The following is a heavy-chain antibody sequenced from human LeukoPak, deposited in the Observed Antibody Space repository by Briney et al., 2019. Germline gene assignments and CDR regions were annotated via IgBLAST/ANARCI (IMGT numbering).Heavy chain of an antibody. Sequence: SETLSLTCAVYGGSFSGYYWSWIRQPPGKGLEWIGEINHSGSTNYNPSLKSRATISVDTSKNQFSLKLSSVTAADTAVYYCASNLYGSGNYFAYWGQGTLVTVSS. V-gene: IGHV4-34*01. CDR2: INHSGST. J-gene: IGHJ4*02. CDR3: ASNLYGSGNYFAY. D-gene: IGHD3-10*01. CDR1: GGSFSGYY.